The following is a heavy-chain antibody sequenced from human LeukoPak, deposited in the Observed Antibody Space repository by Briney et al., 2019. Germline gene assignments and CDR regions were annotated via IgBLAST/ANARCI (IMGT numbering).Heavy chain of an antibody. V-gene: IGHV5-51*01. CDR3: ARHTQRELPDTYFDY. J-gene: IGHJ4*02. D-gene: IGHD1-26*01. CDR1: GYSFTSYW. Sequence: GESLKISCKGSGYSFTSYWIGWVRQMPGKGLEWMGIIYPGDSDTRYSPSFQGQVTISGDKSISTSYLQWSSLKASDTAMYYCARHTQRELPDTYFDYWGQGTLVTVSS. CDR2: IYPGDSDT.